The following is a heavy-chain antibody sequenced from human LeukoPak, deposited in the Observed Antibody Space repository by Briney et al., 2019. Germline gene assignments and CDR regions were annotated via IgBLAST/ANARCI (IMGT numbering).Heavy chain of an antibody. D-gene: IGHD3-3*01. V-gene: IGHV4-61*02. CDR1: GGSISSGSYY. CDR2: IYTSGST. J-gene: IGHJ4*02. CDR3: ATTTISGVVIR. Sequence: SETLSLTCTVSGGSISSGSYYWSWVRQPAGKGLEWIGRIYTSGSTNYNPSLKSRVTISVDTSKNQFSLKLSSVTAADTAVYYCATTTISGVVIRWGQGTLVTVSS.